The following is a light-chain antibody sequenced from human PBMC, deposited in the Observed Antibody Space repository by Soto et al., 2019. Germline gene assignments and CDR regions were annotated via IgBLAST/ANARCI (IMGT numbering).Light chain of an antibody. CDR1: QSVSDN. CDR3: QQYKNWPPWT. CDR2: GAS. V-gene: IGKV3-15*01. Sequence: EIVLTQSPATLSVSPGERVTLSCLASQSVSDNLAWYQQKPGQAPRLLISGASTRAAGIPARFSGSGSGTEFTLTISSLQSEDSAVYYCQQYKNWPPWTFGQGTKVDIK. J-gene: IGKJ1*01.